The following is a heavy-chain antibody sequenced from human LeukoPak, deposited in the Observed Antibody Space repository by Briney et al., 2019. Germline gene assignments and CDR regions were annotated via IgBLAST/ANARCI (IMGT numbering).Heavy chain of an antibody. V-gene: IGHV3-23*01. D-gene: IGHD2/OR15-2a*01. J-gene: IGHJ6*02. CDR2: MNNGPGAT. Sequence: GGSLRLSCAASGFSFSTSPMSWVRQPPGKGLEWVSAMNNGPGATFYRDSVRGRFTISRDDSKSTLYLQMNSLRAEDTGTYYFAKTHFHLLDVWGQGTTVTVSS. CDR3: AKTHFHLLDV. CDR1: GFSFSTSP.